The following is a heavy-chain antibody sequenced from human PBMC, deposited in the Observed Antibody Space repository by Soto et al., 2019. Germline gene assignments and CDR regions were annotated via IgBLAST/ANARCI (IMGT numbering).Heavy chain of an antibody. CDR3: ARYGYEFDNGDHNWFDS. V-gene: IGHV4-4*09. CDR2: VPNSGST. CDR1: GGSISIQY. J-gene: IGHJ5*01. Sequence: PSEALSPPRTVSGGSISIQYCGWIRQPPGNRLEWIGLVPNSGSTNYNPSLKSRVTTAVDTSKNQFSLRLSSVTAADTAVYYCARYGYEFDNGDHNWFDSWGRGILVTVSS. D-gene: IGHD2-21*02.